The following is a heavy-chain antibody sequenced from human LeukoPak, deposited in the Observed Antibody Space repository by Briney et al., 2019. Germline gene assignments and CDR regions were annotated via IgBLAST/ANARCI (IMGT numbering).Heavy chain of an antibody. CDR2: IWYDGSNK. CDR1: GFTFSSYG. D-gene: IGHD1-26*01. V-gene: IGHV3-33*01. Sequence: GGSLRLSCAASGFTFSSYGMHWVRQAPGKGLEWVAGIWYDGSNKYYADSVKGRFTISRDNSKNTLYLQMNSLRAEDTAVYYCARDPCIVGATCYYFDYWGQGTLVTVSS. CDR3: ARDPCIVGATCYYFDY. J-gene: IGHJ4*02.